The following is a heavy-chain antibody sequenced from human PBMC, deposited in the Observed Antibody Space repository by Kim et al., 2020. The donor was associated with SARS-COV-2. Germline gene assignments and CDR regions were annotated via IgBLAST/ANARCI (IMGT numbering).Heavy chain of an antibody. CDR3: AKERRRAFDY. Sequence: GGSLRLSCAASGFTFSSYGMHWVRQAPGKGLEWVAVISYDGSNKYYADSVKGRFTISRDNSKNTLYLQMNSLRAEDTAVYYCAKERRRAFDYWGQGTLVTVSS. V-gene: IGHV3-30*18. CDR1: GFTFSSYG. J-gene: IGHJ4*02. CDR2: ISYDGSNK.